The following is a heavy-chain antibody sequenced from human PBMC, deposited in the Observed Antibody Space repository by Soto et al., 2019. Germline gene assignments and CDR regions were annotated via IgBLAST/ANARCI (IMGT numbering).Heavy chain of an antibody. CDR3: ARDNGGSYWNDAFDI. Sequence: PGGSLRLSCAASGFTFSSYAMHWVRQAPGKGLEWVAVISYDGSNKYYADSVKGRFTISRDNSKNTLYLQMNSLRAEDTAVYYCARDNGGSYWNDAFDIWGQGTMVTVSS. CDR2: ISYDGSNK. J-gene: IGHJ3*02. V-gene: IGHV3-30-3*01. D-gene: IGHD1-26*01. CDR1: GFTFSSYA.